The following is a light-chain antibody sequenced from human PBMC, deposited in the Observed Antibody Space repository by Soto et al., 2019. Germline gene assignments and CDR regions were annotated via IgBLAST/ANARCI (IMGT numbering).Light chain of an antibody. J-gene: IGLJ2*01. V-gene: IGLV2-14*01. CDR1: SSDVGNYKY. CDR2: EVS. Sequence: QSALTQPASVSGSPGQSITISCTGTSSDVGNYKYVSWYQQHPGKAPKLMIYEVSNRPSGVSNRFSGSKSGNTASLTISGLQAEDETDYYCQSYDSYTVVFGGGTKVTVL. CDR3: QSYDSYTVV.